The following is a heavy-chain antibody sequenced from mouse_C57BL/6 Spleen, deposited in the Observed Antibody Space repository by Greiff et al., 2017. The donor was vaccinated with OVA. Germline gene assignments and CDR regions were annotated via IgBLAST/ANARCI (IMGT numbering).Heavy chain of an antibody. J-gene: IGHJ2*01. CDR3: AGVRPPFDY. Sequence: QVQLQQSGAELVRPGTSVKLSCKASGYTFTSYWMHWVKQRPGQGLEWIGVIDPSDSYTTYNQKFKGKATLTVDTSSSTAYMQLSSLTSEDSAVYYCAGVRPPFDYWGQGTTLTVSS. V-gene: IGHV1-59*01. CDR2: IDPSDSYT. CDR1: GYTFTSYW. D-gene: IGHD3-2*02.